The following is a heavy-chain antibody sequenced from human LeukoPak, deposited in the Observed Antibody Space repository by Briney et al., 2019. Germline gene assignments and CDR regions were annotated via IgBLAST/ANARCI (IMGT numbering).Heavy chain of an antibody. Sequence: PSETLSLTCIVSGYSMTSGYYWGWIRQSPGKGLEWIGSIYHSGSTYYNPSLKSRGTISVDRSKNQFSLKLSSVTAADTAVYYCASLRQSDPGVDYWGQGTLVTVSS. J-gene: IGHJ4*02. CDR3: ASLRQSDPGVDY. CDR2: IYHSGST. CDR1: GYSMTSGYY. V-gene: IGHV4-38-2*02. D-gene: IGHD3-10*01.